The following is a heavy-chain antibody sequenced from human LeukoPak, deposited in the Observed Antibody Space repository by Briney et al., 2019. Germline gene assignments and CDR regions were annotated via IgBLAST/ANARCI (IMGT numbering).Heavy chain of an antibody. CDR2: INNDGSTT. J-gene: IGHJ4*02. CDR1: GFTFSSYW. Sequence: GGSLRLSCAASGFTFSSYWMHWVRQAPGKGLVWVSRINNDGSTTSYADPVKGRFTISRGNAKNTLVLQMNSLRVEDTAVYYCAREELDLDYWGQGTLVTVSS. V-gene: IGHV3-74*01. CDR3: AREELDLDY. D-gene: IGHD2-2*03.